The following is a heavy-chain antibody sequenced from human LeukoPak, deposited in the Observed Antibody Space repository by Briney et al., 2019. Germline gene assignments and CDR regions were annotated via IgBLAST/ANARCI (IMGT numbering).Heavy chain of an antibody. D-gene: IGHD1-26*01. J-gene: IGHJ5*02. CDR1: GGSISSYY. CDR2: IYTSGST. CDR3: ARRLPESGSYSCWFDP. V-gene: IGHV4-4*09. Sequence: SETLSLTCTVSGGSISSYYWSWIRQPPGKGLEWIGYIYTSGSTNYNPSLKSRVTISVDTPKNQCSLKLSSVTAADTAGYYCARRLPESGSYSCWFDPWGQGTLVTVSS.